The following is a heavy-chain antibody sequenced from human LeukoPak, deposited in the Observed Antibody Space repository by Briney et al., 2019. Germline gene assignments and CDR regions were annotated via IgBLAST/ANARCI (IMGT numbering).Heavy chain of an antibody. V-gene: IGHV1-2*02. CDR3: ARDRDDYGDYGVYFDY. CDR1: GGTFSSYA. Sequence: GASVKVSCKASGGTFSSYAISWVRQAPVQGLEWMGWINPDSGGTNYAQKFQGRVTMTRDTSISTAYMELSRLRSDDTAVYYCARDRDDYGDYGVYFDYWGQGTLVTVSS. D-gene: IGHD4-17*01. J-gene: IGHJ4*02. CDR2: INPDSGGT.